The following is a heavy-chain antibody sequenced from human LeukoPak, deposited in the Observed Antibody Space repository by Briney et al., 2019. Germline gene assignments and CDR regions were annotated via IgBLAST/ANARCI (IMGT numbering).Heavy chain of an antibody. Sequence: GGSLRLSCAASGFTFSDYYMSWIRQAPGKGLEWVSYISSSGSTIYYADSVKGRFTISRDKAKNSLYLQMNSLRAEDTAVYYCARDRRGHSYYFDYWGQGTLVTVSS. J-gene: IGHJ4*02. CDR1: GFTFSDYY. V-gene: IGHV3-11*01. D-gene: IGHD6-6*01. CDR2: ISSSGSTI. CDR3: ARDRRGHSYYFDY.